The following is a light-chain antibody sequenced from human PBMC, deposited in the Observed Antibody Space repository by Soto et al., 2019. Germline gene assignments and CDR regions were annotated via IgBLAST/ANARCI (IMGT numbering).Light chain of an antibody. CDR1: SRDVGGYNY. J-gene: IGLJ1*01. Sequence: QSVLTQPASVSGSPGQSITISCTGTSRDVGGYNYVSWYQQHPGKAPKLMIYEVSNRPSGVSNRFSGSKSGITASPTISGLQAEDEADYYCSSYTSTSTYVFGTGTKVTVL. CDR2: EVS. CDR3: SSYTSTSTYV. V-gene: IGLV2-14*01.